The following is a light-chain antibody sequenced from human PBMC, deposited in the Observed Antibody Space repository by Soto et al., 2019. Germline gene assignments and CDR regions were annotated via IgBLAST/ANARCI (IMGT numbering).Light chain of an antibody. J-gene: IGKJ3*01. CDR3: QQRSNWPPFT. V-gene: IGKV3-11*01. CDR1: QSVSSH. CDR2: DAS. Sequence: ILLAQSPGTPSLSPGGEGTLSLRASQSVSSHLAWYQQKPGQAPRLLIYDASNRATGIPARFSGSGSGTDFTLTISSLEPEDFAVYYCQQRSNWPPFTFGPGTKVDIK.